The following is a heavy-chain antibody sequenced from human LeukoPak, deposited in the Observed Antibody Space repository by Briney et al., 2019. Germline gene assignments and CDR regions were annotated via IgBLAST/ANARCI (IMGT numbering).Heavy chain of an antibody. D-gene: IGHD2-2*01. CDR1: GSSFTNYS. V-gene: IGHV1-18*01. J-gene: IGHJ5*02. CDR2: IAGYNTNA. Sequence: GASVKLSCKAAGSSFTNYSITWIREAPGQGPEWLGWIAGYNTNAHYAQNVQRRVTLTTDTSTNTAYMELRGLTSDDTAMYYCARVGRGCSSIRCYWEDWFVPWGEGTLVIVSS. CDR3: ARVGRGCSSIRCYWEDWFVP.